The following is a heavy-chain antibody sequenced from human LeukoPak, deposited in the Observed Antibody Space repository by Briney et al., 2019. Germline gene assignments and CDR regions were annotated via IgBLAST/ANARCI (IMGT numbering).Heavy chain of an antibody. CDR3: ARLWVATLDS. CDR2: IYPGDPDT. J-gene: IGHJ4*02. CDR1: GYNFTNYL. D-gene: IGHD5-12*01. Sequence: EALKISFKGPGYNFTNYLIAWGRQMPGKGVGWLGIIYPGDPDTRYSPSFQDQVTISADKSISTAYLQWSSRKGSDPAMYYCARLWVATLDSWGRGTRVTVTS. V-gene: IGHV5-51*01.